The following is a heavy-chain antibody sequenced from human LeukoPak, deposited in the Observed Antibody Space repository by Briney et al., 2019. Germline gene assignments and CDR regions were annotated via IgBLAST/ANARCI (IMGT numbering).Heavy chain of an antibody. CDR3: ARYSTRAFDI. CDR1: GFTFTNAW. D-gene: IGHD6-13*01. V-gene: IGHV3-7*01. CDR2: IKQDGSEK. Sequence: PGGSLRLSCVDSGFTFTNAWMSWVRQAPGKGLQWVANIKQDGSEKYYVDSVKGRFTILRDNAKNSLYLQMNNLRAEDTAVYYCARYSTRAFDIWGQGTMVTVSS. J-gene: IGHJ3*02.